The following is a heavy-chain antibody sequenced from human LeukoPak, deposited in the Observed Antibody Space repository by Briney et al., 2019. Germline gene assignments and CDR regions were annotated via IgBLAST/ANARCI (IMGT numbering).Heavy chain of an antibody. CDR1: GFTFSSYS. J-gene: IGHJ6*02. D-gene: IGHD1/OR15-1a*01. V-gene: IGHV3-21*01. Sequence: GGSLRLSCAASGFTFSSYSMNWVRQAPGKGLEWVSSISSSSYIYYADSVKGRFTISRDNAKNSLYLQMNSLRAEDTAVYYCARDTNTRSYYYYGMDVWGQGTTVTVSS. CDR3: ARDTNTRSYYYYGMDV. CDR2: ISSSSYI.